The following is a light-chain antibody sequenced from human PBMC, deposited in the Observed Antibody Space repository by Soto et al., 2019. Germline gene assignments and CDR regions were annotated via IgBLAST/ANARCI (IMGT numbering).Light chain of an antibody. Sequence: EIVMTESPATLSVSPGGRATLSCSASQNIGRNLAWYQQIPGQAPRLLFYDASTRATGIPARFSASGSGKEFTLNITSLQSEEFAVYYYQPSNQWAHTVAGGTKIDIK. J-gene: IGKJ4*01. CDR1: QNIGRN. CDR2: DAS. V-gene: IGKV3-15*01. CDR3: QPSNQWAHT.